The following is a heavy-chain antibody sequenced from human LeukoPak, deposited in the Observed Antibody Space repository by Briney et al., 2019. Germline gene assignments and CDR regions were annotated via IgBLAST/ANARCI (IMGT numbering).Heavy chain of an antibody. Sequence: ASMKVSCKASGYTFTDYYMHWVGQAPGQGLEWMGWINPASGGTNYAQKFQGRVMMTRDTSISTAYVELRRLRSDDTAVYYCAREYYDSSGRKHAFDIWGQGTIITVSS. D-gene: IGHD3-22*01. CDR3: AREYYDSSGRKHAFDI. J-gene: IGHJ3*02. V-gene: IGHV1-2*02. CDR1: GYTFTDYY. CDR2: INPASGGT.